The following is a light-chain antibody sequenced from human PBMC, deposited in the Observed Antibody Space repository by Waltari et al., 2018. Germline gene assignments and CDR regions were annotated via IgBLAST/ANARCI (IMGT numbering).Light chain of an antibody. CDR1: QGVRSN. V-gene: IGKV3-11*01. CDR2: VAS. Sequence: EIVLTQSPATLSLSPGERGTLSCRASQGVRSNLAWYQQKPGQAPRLLIYVASNRATGVPARFSGSGSGTDFTLTISSLEPEDFAVYYCQQRGTWPLTFGGGTKVEIK. J-gene: IGKJ4*01. CDR3: QQRGTWPLT.